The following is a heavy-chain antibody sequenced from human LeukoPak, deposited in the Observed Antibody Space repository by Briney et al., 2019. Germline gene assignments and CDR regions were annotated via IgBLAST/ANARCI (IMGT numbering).Heavy chain of an antibody. V-gene: IGHV1-2*02. CDR1: GYTFTDYY. J-gene: IGHJ4*02. CDR3: ASIPYSSSWAFDY. CDR2: INADIGGT. D-gene: IGHD6-13*01. Sequence: ASVKVSCKASGYTFTDYYIHWVRQAPGQGLEWMGWINADIGGTHYAQNFQGRVTMTRDTTTSTAYMEVSRLRSEDTAVYYCASIPYSSSWAFDYWGQGTLVTVSS.